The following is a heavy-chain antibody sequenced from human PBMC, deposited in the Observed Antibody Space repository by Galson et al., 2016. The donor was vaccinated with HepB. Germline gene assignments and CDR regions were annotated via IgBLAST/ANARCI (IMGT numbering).Heavy chain of an antibody. CDR3: ARIREYHSDSRGFLVGAHFDH. V-gene: IGHV2-70*13. D-gene: IGHD3-22*01. CDR2: IDWDDDK. CDR1: GFSLSTSGMC. J-gene: IGHJ4*02. Sequence: LVKPTQTLTLTCTFSGFSLSTSGMCVSWIRQSPGKALEWLALIDWDDDKYYSTSLETRLTIAKDTSKNQVVLSMSNMDPVDTATYYCARIREYHSDSRGFLVGAHFDHWGQGTLVTVSS.